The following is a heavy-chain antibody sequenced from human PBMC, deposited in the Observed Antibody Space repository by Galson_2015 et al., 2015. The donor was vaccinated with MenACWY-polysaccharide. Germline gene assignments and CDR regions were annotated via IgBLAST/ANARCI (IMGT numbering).Heavy chain of an antibody. J-gene: IGHJ5*02. V-gene: IGHV3-23*01. CDR2: ITASGATT. CDR1: GFTFNTFA. Sequence: SLRLSCATSGFTFNTFAMSWVRQAPGKGLEWVSGITASGATTYYADSVKGRFTISRDNSENTLYLRMSNLRAQDTAVYYCVKDRRSGLAAAGDPWGTGTLVIVSS. CDR3: VKDRRSGLAAAGDP. D-gene: IGHD6-25*01.